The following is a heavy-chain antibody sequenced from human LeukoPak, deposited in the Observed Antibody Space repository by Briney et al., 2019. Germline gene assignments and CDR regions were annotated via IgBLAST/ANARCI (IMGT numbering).Heavy chain of an antibody. V-gene: IGHV3-30*02. CDR3: AKGRYYDILTGYCDY. J-gene: IGHJ4*02. CDR2: IRYDGSNK. D-gene: IGHD3-9*01. CDR1: GFTFSSYA. Sequence: GGSLRLSCAASGFTFSSYAMHWVRQAPGKGLEWVAFIRYDGSNKYYADSVKGRFTISRDNSKNTLYLQMNSLRAEDTAEYYCAKGRYYDILTGYCDYWGQGTLVTVSS.